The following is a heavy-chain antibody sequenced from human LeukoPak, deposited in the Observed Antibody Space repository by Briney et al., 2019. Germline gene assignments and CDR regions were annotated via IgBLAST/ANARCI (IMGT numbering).Heavy chain of an antibody. D-gene: IGHD6-13*01. V-gene: IGHV1-2*02. CDR1: GYTFTGFY. Sequence: ASVKVSCKASGYTFTGFYMHWVRQAPGQGLEWMGWINPNSCDTNYAEIFQGRVTMTRDTSISTAYVELSRLTPDDTAVYYCARGYLMAATGTGFTSSGQGTLVTVSS. CDR2: INPNSCDT. J-gene: IGHJ5*02. CDR3: ARGYLMAATGTGFTS.